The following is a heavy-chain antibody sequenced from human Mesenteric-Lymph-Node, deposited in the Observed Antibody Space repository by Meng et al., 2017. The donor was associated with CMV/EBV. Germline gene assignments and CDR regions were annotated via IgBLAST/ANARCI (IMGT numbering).Heavy chain of an antibody. J-gene: IGHJ4*02. CDR1: GVSVSSGFYH. V-gene: IGHV4-61*01. CDR2: TYYSGST. D-gene: IGHD2-2*01. CDR3: AAHCSSTSCSPVDY. Sequence: SETLSLTCTVSGVSVSSGFYHWIWVRQPPGKGLEWIGQTYYSGSTYFNPSLKSRLTTAVDTSKNQFSLKLSSVTAADTAVYYCAAHCSSTSCSPVDYWGQGTLVTVSS.